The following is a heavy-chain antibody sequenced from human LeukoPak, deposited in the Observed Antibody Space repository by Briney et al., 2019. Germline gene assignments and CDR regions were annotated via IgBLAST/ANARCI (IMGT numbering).Heavy chain of an antibody. D-gene: IGHD6-19*01. V-gene: IGHV1-2*02. Sequence: GASVKVFCKASGYTFNSHGISWVRQAPGQGLEWMGWINPNSGGTNCARKFQGRVTMTRDTSISTAYMELSRLRSDDTAVYYCARDKRVAVAGTYIYYYYMDVWGNGTTVTISS. CDR1: GYTFNSHG. CDR3: ARDKRVAVAGTYIYYYYMDV. J-gene: IGHJ6*03. CDR2: INPNSGGT.